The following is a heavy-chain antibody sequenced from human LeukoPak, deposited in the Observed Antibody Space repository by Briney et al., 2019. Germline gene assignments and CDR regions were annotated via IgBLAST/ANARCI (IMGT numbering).Heavy chain of an antibody. CDR1: GFTFSNYA. CDR2: ISGSGDST. J-gene: IGHJ4*02. CDR3: ARNCLGDCSGRAYDF. D-gene: IGHD2-21*02. Sequence: QPGGSLRLSCAASGFTFSNYAMNWVRQAPGKGLEWVSAISGSGDSTYYADSVKGRFTISRDNSKNTLYLQMNSLRAEDTAIYYCARNCLGDCSGRAYDFWGQGTLVTVSS. V-gene: IGHV3-23*01.